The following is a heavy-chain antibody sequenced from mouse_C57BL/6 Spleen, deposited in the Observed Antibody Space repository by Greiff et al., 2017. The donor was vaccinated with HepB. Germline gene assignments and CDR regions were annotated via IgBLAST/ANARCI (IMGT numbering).Heavy chain of an antibody. J-gene: IGHJ4*01. D-gene: IGHD2-3*01. CDR2: ISSGGDYI. V-gene: IGHV5-9-1*02. Sequence: EVQGVESGEGLVKPGGSLKLSCAASGFTFSSYAMSWVRQTPEKRLEWVAYISSGGDYIYYADTVKGRFTISRDNARNTLYLQMSSLKSEDTAMYYCTRDKGYSYAMDYWGQGTSVTVSS. CDR3: TRDKGYSYAMDY. CDR1: GFTFSSYA.